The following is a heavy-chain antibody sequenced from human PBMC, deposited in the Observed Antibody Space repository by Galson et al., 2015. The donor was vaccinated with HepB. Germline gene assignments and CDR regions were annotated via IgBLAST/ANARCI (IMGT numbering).Heavy chain of an antibody. J-gene: IGHJ5*02. V-gene: IGHV1-8*01. Sequence: SVKVSCKASGYTFTSYDINWVRQATGQGLEWMGWMNPNSGNTGYAQKFQGRVTMTRNTSISTAYMELSSLRSEDTAVYYCARGPPSTYYDFWSGYWFDPWGQGTLVTVSS. CDR3: ARGPPSTYYDFWSGYWFDP. CDR2: MNPNSGNT. D-gene: IGHD3-3*01. CDR1: GYTFTSYD.